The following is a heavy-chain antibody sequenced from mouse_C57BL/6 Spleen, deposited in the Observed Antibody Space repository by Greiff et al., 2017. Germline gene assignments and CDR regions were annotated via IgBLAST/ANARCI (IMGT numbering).Heavy chain of an antibody. CDR1: GFSLTSYG. CDR2: IWRGGST. D-gene: IGHD2-4*01. Sequence: VMLVESGPGLVQPSQSLSITCTVSGFSLTSYGVHWVRQSPGKGLEWLGVIWRGGSTDYNAAFMSRLSITKDNSKGQVFFKMNSLQADDTAIYYCARGDYDGYYAMDYWGQGTSGTVSS. V-gene: IGHV2-5*01. CDR3: ARGDYDGYYAMDY. J-gene: IGHJ4*01.